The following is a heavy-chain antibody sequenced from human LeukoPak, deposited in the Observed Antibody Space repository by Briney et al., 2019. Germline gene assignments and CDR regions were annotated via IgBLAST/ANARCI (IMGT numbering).Heavy chain of an antibody. CDR3: ARKMTTVHAFDI. CDR2: IYYSGST. CDR1: GGSISSSSYY. Sequence: SETLSLTCTVSGGSISSSSYYWGWIRQPRGKGLEWIGSIYYSGSTYYNPSLKSRVTISVDTSKNQFSLKLSSVTAADTAVYYCARKMTTVHAFDIWGQGTMVTVSS. J-gene: IGHJ3*02. D-gene: IGHD4-17*01. V-gene: IGHV4-39*01.